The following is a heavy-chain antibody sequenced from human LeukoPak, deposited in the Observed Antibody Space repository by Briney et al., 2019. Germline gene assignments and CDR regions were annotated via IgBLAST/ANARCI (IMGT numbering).Heavy chain of an antibody. CDR2: ISSSSSSYI. CDR3: ARVGCSSTNCYDFDY. D-gene: IGHD2-2*01. V-gene: IGHV3-21*01. Sequence: GGSLRLSCAASGFTFGTYGMNWVRQAPGKGLEWVSSISSSSSSYIYYADSVKGRFTISRDNAKNSLYLQLNSLRAEDTAVYYCARVGCSSTNCYDFDYSGQGTLVTVSS. CDR1: GFTFGTYG. J-gene: IGHJ4*02.